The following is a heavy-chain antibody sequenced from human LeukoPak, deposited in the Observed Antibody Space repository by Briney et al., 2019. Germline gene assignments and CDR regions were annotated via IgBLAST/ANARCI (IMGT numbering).Heavy chain of an antibody. Sequence: ASVKVSCKASGGTFSSYAISWVRQAPGQGLEWMGGIIPIFGTANYAQKFSGRVTITADESTSTAYMELSSLRSEDTAVYYCARILGYCSSTSCRQNFQDYYYYMDVWGKGTTVTVSS. J-gene: IGHJ6*03. CDR3: ARILGYCSSTSCRQNFQDYYYYMDV. CDR2: IIPIFGTA. CDR1: GGTFSSYA. D-gene: IGHD2-2*01. V-gene: IGHV1-69*13.